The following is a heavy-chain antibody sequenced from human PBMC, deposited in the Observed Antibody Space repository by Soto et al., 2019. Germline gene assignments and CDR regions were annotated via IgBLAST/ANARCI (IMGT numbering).Heavy chain of an antibody. J-gene: IGHJ4*02. CDR2: VTYDGTNK. Sequence: GGSLRLSCAASGFTFSNFGMHWVRQAPDTGLDWVAAVTYDGTNKYYADSVKGRFTISKDNSKNTLYLQMNSLRAEDTAVYYCARGGDSGSFPLDYWGQGTLVTVSS. CDR3: ARGGDSGSFPLDY. CDR1: GFTFSNFG. D-gene: IGHD1-26*01. V-gene: IGHV3-30*03.